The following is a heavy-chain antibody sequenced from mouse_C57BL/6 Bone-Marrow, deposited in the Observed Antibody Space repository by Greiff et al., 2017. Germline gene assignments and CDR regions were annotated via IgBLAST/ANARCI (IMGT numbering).Heavy chain of an antibody. CDR2: IRNKANNHAT. J-gene: IGHJ4*01. CDR3: TRVYYSNFYYAMDY. Sequence: VQLKESGGGLVQPGGSMKLSCAASGFTFSDAWMDWVRQSPEKGLEWVAEIRNKANNHATYYAESVKGRFTISRDDSKSSVYLQMNSLRAEDTGIYYCTRVYYSNFYYAMDYWGQGTSVTVSS. D-gene: IGHD2-5*01. V-gene: IGHV6-6*01. CDR1: GFTFSDAW.